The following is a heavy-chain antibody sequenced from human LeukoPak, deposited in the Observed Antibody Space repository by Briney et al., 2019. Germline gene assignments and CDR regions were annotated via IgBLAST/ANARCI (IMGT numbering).Heavy chain of an antibody. D-gene: IGHD3-16*01. Sequence: PGGSLRISCAASGFTFSGYWMHWVRQAPGKGLVWVSYISNDGSGTSYADSVKGRFTISRDNAKNTVYLQMNSLRAEDTAVYYCARRRERGASDAFAFWGQGTMVTVSS. CDR3: ARRRERGASDAFAF. CDR1: GFTFSGYW. CDR2: ISNDGSGT. V-gene: IGHV3-74*01. J-gene: IGHJ3*01.